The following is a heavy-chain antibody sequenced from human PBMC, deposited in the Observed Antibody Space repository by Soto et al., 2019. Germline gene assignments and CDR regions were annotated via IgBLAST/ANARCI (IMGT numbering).Heavy chain of an antibody. CDR1: GFSLSTSGVG. D-gene: IGHD5-18*01. CDR2: IYWDDDK. V-gene: IGHV2-5*02. J-gene: IGHJ4*02. Sequence: QITLKESGPALVKPTQTLTLTCTFSGFSLSTSGVGVGWIRQPPGKALEWPGIIYWDDDKRYSPSLKTRLTITKGTSKNQLVLTMTNMDPVDTATYYCAHLPWKQLWPRAPVVYWGQGTPVTVSS. CDR3: AHLPWKQLWPRAPVVY.